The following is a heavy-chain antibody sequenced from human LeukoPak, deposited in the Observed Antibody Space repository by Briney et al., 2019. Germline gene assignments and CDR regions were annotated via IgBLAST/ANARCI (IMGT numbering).Heavy chain of an antibody. CDR3: GRLDYDVSVIDY. Sequence: GGSLRLFCAASGFTFSDHYMDWVRQTPGKGLEWVGRSRDKANSYTTEYAASVKGRFTISRDDSRNSLYLQMNSLRSEDTAVYYCGRLDYDVSVIDYWGQRPLVTVSS. CDR1: GFTFSDHY. CDR2: SRDKANSYTT. D-gene: IGHD3-16*01. J-gene: IGHJ4*02. V-gene: IGHV3-72*01.